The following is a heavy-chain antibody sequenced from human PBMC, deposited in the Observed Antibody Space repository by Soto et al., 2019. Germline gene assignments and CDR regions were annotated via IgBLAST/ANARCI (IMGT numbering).Heavy chain of an antibody. D-gene: IGHD5-18*01. CDR2: ISSSSSYI. CDR1: GFTFSSYS. J-gene: IGHJ5*02. V-gene: IGHV3-21*01. Sequence: PGGSLRLSCAASGFTFSSYSMNWVRQAPGKGLEWVSSISSSSSYIYYADSVKGRFTISRDNAKNSLYLQMNSLRAEDTAVYYCARPAAMVQNNWFDPWGQGTLVTVSS. CDR3: ARPAAMVQNNWFDP.